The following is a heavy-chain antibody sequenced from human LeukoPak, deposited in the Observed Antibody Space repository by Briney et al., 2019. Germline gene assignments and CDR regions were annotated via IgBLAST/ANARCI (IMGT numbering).Heavy chain of an antibody. CDR1: GGSISSGSYY. CDR3: ARGAGWYLI. V-gene: IGHV4-61*02. D-gene: IGHD6-19*01. J-gene: IGHJ4*02. Sequence: SQTLSLTCTVSGGSISSGSYYWSWIRQPAGKGLEWIGRIYTSGGTNYNPSLKSRVTISVDTSKNQFSLKLSSVTAADTAVYYCARGAGWYLIWGRGTLVTVSS. CDR2: IYTSGGT.